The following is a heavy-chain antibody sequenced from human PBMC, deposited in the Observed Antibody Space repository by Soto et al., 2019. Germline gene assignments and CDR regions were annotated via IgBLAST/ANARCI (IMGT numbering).Heavy chain of an antibody. J-gene: IGHJ4*02. CDR1: GFTCSSYS. V-gene: IGHV3-48*01. Sequence: EVQLVESGGGLVQPGGSLSLSCAASGFTCSSYSMNWVRQAPGKGLEWVSYISSSSTIYYADSVKGRFTISRDNAKNSLYLQMNSLRAEDRAVYYCARDKGRSTLDYWGQGTLVTVSS. D-gene: IGHD2-15*01. CDR2: ISSSSTI. CDR3: ARDKGRSTLDY.